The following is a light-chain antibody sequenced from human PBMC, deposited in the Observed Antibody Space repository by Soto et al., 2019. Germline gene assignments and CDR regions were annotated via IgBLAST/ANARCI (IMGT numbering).Light chain of an antibody. CDR1: SSDVGGYNY. J-gene: IGLJ2*01. Sequence: QSALTQPASVSGSPGQSITISCTGTSSDVGGYNYVSWYQQHPGKVPKLMIYEVTNRPSGVSNRFSGSKSGNTASLTISGLQAEDEADYYCSSYTTRSTYLLFGGGTKLTVL. CDR3: SSYTTRSTYLL. V-gene: IGLV2-14*01. CDR2: EVT.